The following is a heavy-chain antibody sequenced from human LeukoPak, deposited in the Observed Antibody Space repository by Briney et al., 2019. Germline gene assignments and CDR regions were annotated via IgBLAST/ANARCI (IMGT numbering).Heavy chain of an antibody. Sequence: ASVKVSCKASGYTFTGYYMHWVRQAHGQGLEWMGWINPNSGGTNYAQKFQGRVTMTRDTSISTAYMELSRLRSDDTAVYYCARVRGRFGDHTHFDYWGQGTLVTVSS. J-gene: IGHJ4*02. CDR2: INPNSGGT. D-gene: IGHD3-10*01. V-gene: IGHV1-2*02. CDR1: GYTFTGYY. CDR3: ARVRGRFGDHTHFDY.